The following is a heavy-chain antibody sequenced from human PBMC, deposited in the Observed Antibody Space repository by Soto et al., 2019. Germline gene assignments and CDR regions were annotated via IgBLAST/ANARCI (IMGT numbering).Heavy chain of an antibody. CDR2: INWDGSSI. CDR3: AKERYSGYCFGMDA. D-gene: IGHD2-15*01. CDR1: GFKFDDYT. J-gene: IGHJ6*04. V-gene: IGHV3-43*01. Sequence: EVQLVESGGVVVQPGGSLRLSCAASGFKFDDYTMHWVRQAPGKGLEWVSLINWDGSSIYYADSVKGRFPISRDNSQNSLSLQMNSLRPEDTALYYCAKERYSGYCFGMDAGGKGTTVTVSS.